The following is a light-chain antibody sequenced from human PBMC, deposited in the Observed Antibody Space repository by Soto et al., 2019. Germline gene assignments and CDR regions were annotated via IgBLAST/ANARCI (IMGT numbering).Light chain of an antibody. V-gene: IGKV1-5*03. Sequence: DIQMTQSPATLSASVGDRVTITCRASQTINNWLAWYQQKVGKAPELLIYQTSTLESGVPSRFSGSGSGTESTLTISSLQPDDFATYYCQQYNSYPWTFGQGTKVEIK. CDR2: QTS. CDR3: QQYNSYPWT. CDR1: QTINNW. J-gene: IGKJ1*01.